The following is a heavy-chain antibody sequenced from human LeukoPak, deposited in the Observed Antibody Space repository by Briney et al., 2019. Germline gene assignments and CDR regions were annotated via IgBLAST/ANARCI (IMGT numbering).Heavy chain of an antibody. Sequence: ETLSLTCTVSGGSISSYSWSWIRQPPGKGLEWVANIKQDGSAKYYVDSVKGRFTISRDNAKNSLFLQMNSLRVEDTAVYYCAGGQGWLLDYWGQGTLVTVSS. CDR1: GGSISSYS. V-gene: IGHV3-7*03. CDR3: AGGQGWLLDY. CDR2: IKQDGSAK. D-gene: IGHD2-15*01. J-gene: IGHJ4*02.